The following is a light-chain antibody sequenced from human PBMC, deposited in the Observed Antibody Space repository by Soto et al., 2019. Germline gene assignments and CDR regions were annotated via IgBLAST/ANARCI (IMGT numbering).Light chain of an antibody. V-gene: IGKV3-11*01. J-gene: IGKJ5*01. CDR2: DAY. Sequence: EIVMTQSPATLSLSPGEISTLSCRSSQSFRALLAWYQQKPCQAPRLLIYDAYSRATGLPPRFSGSGSGQAFTLQISRLEHEDSAVYSCNQRPMPPLTFGQGTRLEIK. CDR1: QSFRAL. CDR3: NQRPMPPLT.